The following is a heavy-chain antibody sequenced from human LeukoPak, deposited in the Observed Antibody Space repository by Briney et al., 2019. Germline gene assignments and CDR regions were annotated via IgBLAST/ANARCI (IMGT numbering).Heavy chain of an antibody. CDR2: ISSNSSYI. D-gene: IGHD2-21*02. J-gene: IGHJ4*02. V-gene: IGHV3-21*01. Sequence: GGSLRLSCAASGFTFSSYSMNWVRQAPGKGLEWVSSISSNSSYIYYADSVKGRFTISRDNAKNSLYLQMNSLRAEDTAVYYCARGRTAKTPFDYWGQGTLVTVSS. CDR1: GFTFSSYS. CDR3: ARGRTAKTPFDY.